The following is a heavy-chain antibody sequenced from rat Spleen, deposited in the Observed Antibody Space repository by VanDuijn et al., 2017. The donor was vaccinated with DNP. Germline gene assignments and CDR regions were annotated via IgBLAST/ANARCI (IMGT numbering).Heavy chain of an antibody. Sequence: EVQLVESDGGLVQPGRSLKVSCAASGFTFSDFYMAWVRQAPTKGLEWVATISYDSSTTYYRGSVRGRFTISRDNAQSTLYLQMDSLRSEDTATYYCARHRTIMPYYYAMDAWGQGASVTVSS. CDR3: ARHRTIMPYYYAMDA. V-gene: IGHV5-29*01. CDR1: GFTFSDFY. D-gene: IGHD1-12*01. J-gene: IGHJ4*01. CDR2: ISYDSSTT.